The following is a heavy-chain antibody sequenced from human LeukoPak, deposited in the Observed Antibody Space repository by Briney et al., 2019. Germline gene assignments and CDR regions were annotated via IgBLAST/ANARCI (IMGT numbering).Heavy chain of an antibody. CDR1: GYTFTGYY. V-gene: IGHV1-2*02. Sequence: GASVKVSCKASGYTFTGYYMHWVRQAPGQGLEWMGWINPNSGGTNYAQKFQGRVTMTRDTSISTAYMELSRLRSDDTAVYYCASSGTTGRTPNAFDIWGQGTMVTVSS. J-gene: IGHJ3*02. CDR2: INPNSGGT. D-gene: IGHD1-1*01. CDR3: ASSGTTGRTPNAFDI.